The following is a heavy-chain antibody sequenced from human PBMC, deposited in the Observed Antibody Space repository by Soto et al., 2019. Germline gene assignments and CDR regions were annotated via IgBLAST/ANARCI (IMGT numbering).Heavy chain of an antibody. CDR1: GFTVSSNY. CDR2: IYSGGST. CDR3: ARDRGGYCSSTSCPRSAFDI. J-gene: IGHJ3*02. D-gene: IGHD2-2*03. V-gene: IGHV3-53*04. Sequence: GGSLRLSCAASGFTVSSNYMSWVRQAPGKGLEWVSVIYSGGSTYYADSVKGRFTISRHNSKNTLYLQMNSLRAEDTAVYYCARDRGGYCSSTSCPRSAFDIWGQGTRVTVSS.